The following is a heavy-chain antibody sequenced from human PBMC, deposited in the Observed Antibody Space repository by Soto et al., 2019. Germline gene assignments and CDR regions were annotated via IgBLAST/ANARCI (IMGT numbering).Heavy chain of an antibody. CDR3: AREVTVASYSFDF. CDR2: IIPIFNSA. J-gene: IGHJ4*02. V-gene: IGHV1-69*13. D-gene: IGHD5-12*01. Sequence: GASVKVSCKASGGTFNSYALSWVRQAPGQGLEWVGGIIPIFNSANYAQKFQGRVTITADDSTSTAYMELRSLRPDDTAVYYCAREVTVASYSFDFWGQGTLVTV. CDR1: GGTFNSYA.